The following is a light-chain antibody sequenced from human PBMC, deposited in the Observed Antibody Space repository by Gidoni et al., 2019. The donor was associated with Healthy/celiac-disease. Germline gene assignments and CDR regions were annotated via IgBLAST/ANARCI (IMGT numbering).Light chain of an antibody. J-gene: IGKJ3*01. CDR3: QQYDNLLFT. CDR2: DAS. V-gene: IGKV1-33*01. Sequence: DIQMTQSPSSLSASVGDRVTITCQASQDMSNYLNWYQQKPGKAPKRLIYDASNLATGVPSRFSGSGSGTDFTFTISSLQPEDIATYYCQQYDNLLFTFXPXTKVDIK. CDR1: QDMSNY.